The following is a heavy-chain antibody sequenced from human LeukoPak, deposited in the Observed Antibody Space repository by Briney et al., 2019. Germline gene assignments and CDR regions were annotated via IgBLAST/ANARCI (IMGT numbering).Heavy chain of an antibody. CDR3: ATQELVPASLNACDI. D-gene: IGHD6-6*01. Sequence: SETLSLTCSVPGGSIRSYSGSWIPQPPGKGLEWIGYLYESGTTNYKASLKSRVTMSVDTSKNHFSLRLSSMTAADTAVYYCATQELVPASLNACDIWGQGTLVTVSS. CDR2: LYESGTT. J-gene: IGHJ3*02. CDR1: GGSIRSYS. V-gene: IGHV4-59*08.